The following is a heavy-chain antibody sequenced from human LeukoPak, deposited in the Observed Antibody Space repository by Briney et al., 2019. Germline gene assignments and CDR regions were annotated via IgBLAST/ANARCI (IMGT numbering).Heavy chain of an antibody. J-gene: IGHJ6*02. CDR1: GGSISSYY. V-gene: IGHV4-59*01. D-gene: IGHD3-3*01. CDR3: ARGTEVYDFWSGYSTSTRNYYGMDV. Sequence: PSETLSLTCTVSGGSISSYYWSWIRQPPGKGLEWIGYIYYSGSTNYNPSLKSRVTISVDTSKNQFSLKLSSVTAADTAVYYCARGTEVYDFWSGYSTSTRNYYGMDVWGQGTTVTVSS. CDR2: IYYSGST.